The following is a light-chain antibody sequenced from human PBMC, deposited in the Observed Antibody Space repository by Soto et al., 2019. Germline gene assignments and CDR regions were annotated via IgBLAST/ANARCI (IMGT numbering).Light chain of an antibody. CDR1: SSNIGAGYD. V-gene: IGLV1-40*01. Sequence: QSVLTQPPSVSGAPGQRVTISCTGSSSNIGAGYDVNWYQQLPGTAPKLLIYGNSNRPSGVPDRFSGSKSGTSASLAITGLQAEDEADYYCQSYDNRLSGSFGPGTKRTVL. J-gene: IGLJ1*01. CDR3: QSYDNRLSGS. CDR2: GNS.